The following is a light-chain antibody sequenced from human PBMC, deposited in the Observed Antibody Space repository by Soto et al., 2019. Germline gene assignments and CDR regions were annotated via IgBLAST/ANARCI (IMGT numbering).Light chain of an antibody. Sequence: EIVLTQSPATLSLSPGERSTLSCMASQSVSSYLAWYQQKPGQAPRLLXYDASNRATGIPDRFSGSGSGTDLILTISSLEPEDFAVYYCQQRSNWLWTFGQGTRWIS. J-gene: IGKJ1*01. CDR3: QQRSNWLWT. CDR1: QSVSSY. CDR2: DAS. V-gene: IGKV3-11*01.